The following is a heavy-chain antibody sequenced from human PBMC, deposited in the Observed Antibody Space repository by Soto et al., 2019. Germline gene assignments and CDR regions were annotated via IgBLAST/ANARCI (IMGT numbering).Heavy chain of an antibody. V-gene: IGHV4-39*07. J-gene: IGHJ4*02. CDR2: IYSGGST. CDR1: GGAISGRSNY. Sequence: PSETLSLTCAVSGGAISGRSNYWGWIRQPPGKGLEYIGSIYSGGSTYYNPSLKSRVTLSVDATQNQFSLKLSSVTAADTAVYSCARAIYGGYWPEWGPGTLVT. D-gene: IGHD3-10*01. CDR3: ARAIYGGYWPE.